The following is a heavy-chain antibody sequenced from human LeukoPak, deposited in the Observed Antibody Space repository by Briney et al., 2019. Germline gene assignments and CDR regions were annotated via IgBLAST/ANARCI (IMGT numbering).Heavy chain of an antibody. V-gene: IGHV3-9*01. Sequence: GGSLRLSCAASGFTFDDYAMHWVRQAPGKGLEWVSGISWNSGSIGYADSVKGRFTISRDNAKNSLYLQMNSLRAEDTALYYCANDTGHWGQGTLVTVSS. CDR3: ANDTGH. CDR1: GFTFDDYA. CDR2: ISWNSGSI. J-gene: IGHJ4*02.